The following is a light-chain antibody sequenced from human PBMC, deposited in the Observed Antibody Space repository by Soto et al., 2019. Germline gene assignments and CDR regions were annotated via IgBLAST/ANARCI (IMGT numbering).Light chain of an antibody. Sequence: EIVLTQSPATLSLSPGERATLSCRASQSFRTYLAWYQQKPGQAPRLLIYDASNRATGIPARFSGSGSGTDFTLTISSLEPEDFAVYYCQQRSNWPITFGQGTRLEIK. CDR1: QSFRTY. V-gene: IGKV3-11*01. CDR3: QQRSNWPIT. J-gene: IGKJ5*01. CDR2: DAS.